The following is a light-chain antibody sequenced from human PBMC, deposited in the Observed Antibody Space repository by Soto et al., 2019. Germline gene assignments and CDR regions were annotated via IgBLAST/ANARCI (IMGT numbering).Light chain of an antibody. CDR1: QSVSSNY. CDR2: GAS. J-gene: IGKJ3*01. Sequence: EIVMTQSPGTLSLSPGETATLSCRASQSVSSNYVAWFHQKTGQAHRLLIYGASSRATGVPDRFSASGSGTDFTLTISRLEPEDFAVYYCQQYGRSPFTFGPGTKVDI. CDR3: QQYGRSPFT. V-gene: IGKV3-20*01.